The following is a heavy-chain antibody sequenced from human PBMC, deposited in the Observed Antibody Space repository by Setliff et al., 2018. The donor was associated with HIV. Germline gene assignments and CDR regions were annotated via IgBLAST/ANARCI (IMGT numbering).Heavy chain of an antibody. CDR1: GYSISTAYY. CDR3: ARQGAGYYYDSSDYYTVNGFDM. Sequence: SETLSLTCAVSGYSISTAYYWAWIRQSPGKGLEWIGGFHHSGSAHYNPSLKSRVTSSGQTSKNQFSLTLTSVTAADTAIYYCARQGAGYYYDSSDYYTVNGFDMWGQGTMVTVSS. CDR2: FHHSGSA. J-gene: IGHJ3*02. D-gene: IGHD3-22*01. V-gene: IGHV4-38-2*01.